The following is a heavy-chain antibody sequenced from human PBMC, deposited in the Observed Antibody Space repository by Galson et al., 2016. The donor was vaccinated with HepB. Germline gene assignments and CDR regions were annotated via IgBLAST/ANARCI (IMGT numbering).Heavy chain of an antibody. V-gene: IGHV4-39*01. J-gene: IGHJ4*02. D-gene: IGHD4-17*01. Sequence: ETLSLTCAVSGGSISSSRHYWGWIRQPPGKGLVWIASMYYSGSTYYNPSLKSRVTISVDTSKNQLSLELSSVTAADTAMYYCARHDYGDFLFDYWGQGTLVIVSS. CDR3: ARHDYGDFLFDY. CDR2: MYYSGST. CDR1: GGSISSSRHY.